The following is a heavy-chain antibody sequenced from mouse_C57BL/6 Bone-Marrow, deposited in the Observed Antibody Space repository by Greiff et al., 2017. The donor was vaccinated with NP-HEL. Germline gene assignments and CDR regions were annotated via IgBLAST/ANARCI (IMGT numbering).Heavy chain of an antibody. D-gene: IGHD2-2*01. CDR3: ARDEDYVDSGYGYFEVVD. Sequence: QVQLQQSGAELVKPGASVKLSCKASGYTFTEYTIHWVKQRPGQGLEWIGWFYPGSGSIKYNEKFKDKATLTADKSSSTVYMDLSSLTSEDSAVYVCARDEDYVDSGYGYFEVVDRGKATTVTV. CDR2: FYPGSGSI. J-gene: IGHJ1*03. V-gene: IGHV1-62-2*01. CDR1: GYTFTEYT.